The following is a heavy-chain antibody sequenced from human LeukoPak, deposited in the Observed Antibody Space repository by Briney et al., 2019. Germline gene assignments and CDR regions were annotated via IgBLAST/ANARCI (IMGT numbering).Heavy chain of an antibody. CDR2: IYYSGST. J-gene: IGHJ4*02. V-gene: IGHV4-59*08. CDR1: GGSISSYY. Sequence: SETLSLTCTVSGGSISSYYWSWIRQPPGKGLEWIGYIYYSGSTNYNPSLQSRVTISLDTSKNQFSLRLTSVTAADTAVYYCARSKYSSSSPFDYWGPGTLVTVSS. CDR3: ARSKYSSSSPFDY. D-gene: IGHD6-6*01.